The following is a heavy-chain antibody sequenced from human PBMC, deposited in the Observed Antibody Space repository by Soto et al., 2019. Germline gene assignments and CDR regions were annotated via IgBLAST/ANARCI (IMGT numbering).Heavy chain of an antibody. CDR1: GGSISSSSY. CDR3: AKTGFWSDYRVADY. J-gene: IGHJ4*02. Sequence: SETLSLTCTVSGGSISSSSYWGWIRQPPGKGLEWIGSINYRGSTYYNPSLKSRITISVDTSKNQFSLKLSSVTAADTAVYFCAKTGFWSDYRVADYWGQGTLVTVSS. V-gene: IGHV4-39*01. CDR2: INYRGST. D-gene: IGHD3-3*01.